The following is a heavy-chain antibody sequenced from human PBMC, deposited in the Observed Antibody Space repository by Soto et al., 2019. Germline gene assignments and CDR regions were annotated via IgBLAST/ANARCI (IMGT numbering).Heavy chain of an antibody. V-gene: IGHV4-59*01. CDR2: IYYNGST. CDR1: DSSLTSYY. D-gene: IGHD4-4*01. Sequence: SETLSLTCTVSDSSLTSYYWSWIRQSPGKGLEWIGNIYYNGSTNYNPSLKSRVTISVDTSRIQFSLRLNSVTAADTAIYYCTRVGFCNSDPDVFDYLGHGTRITVSS. CDR3: TRVGFCNSDPDVFDY. J-gene: IGHJ4*01.